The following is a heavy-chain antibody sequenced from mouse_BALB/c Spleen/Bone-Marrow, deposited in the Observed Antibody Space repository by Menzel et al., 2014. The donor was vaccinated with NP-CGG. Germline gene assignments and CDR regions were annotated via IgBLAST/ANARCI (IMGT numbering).Heavy chain of an antibody. J-gene: IGHJ2*01. D-gene: IGHD1-1*01. CDR3: ARDSRSTVSHFDY. CDR1: GFTFTDYY. Sequence: EVHLVESGGGLVQPGGSLRLSCAPSGFTFTDYYMNWVRPPPGKALEWLGFIRNKANGYTTEYSASVKGRFTISRDNSQSILYLQMNTLRAEDSATYYCARDSRSTVSHFDYWGQGTTLTVSS. CDR2: IRNKANGYTT. V-gene: IGHV7-3*02.